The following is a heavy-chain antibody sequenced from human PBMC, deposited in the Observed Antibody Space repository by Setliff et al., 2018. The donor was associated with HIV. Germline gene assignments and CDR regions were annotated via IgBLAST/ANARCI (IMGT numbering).Heavy chain of an antibody. Sequence: PGGSLRLSCAASGFTFSDYYMNWVPQAPGKGLEWVSSISSSSTIYYADSVKGRFTISRDNAKNSLYLQMNSLRAEDTAVYYCVRDPGYMYNHFDYWGQGTLVTVSS. CDR2: ISSSSTI. CDR1: GFTFSDYY. J-gene: IGHJ4*02. D-gene: IGHD5-18*01. CDR3: VRDPGYMYNHFDY. V-gene: IGHV3-11*04.